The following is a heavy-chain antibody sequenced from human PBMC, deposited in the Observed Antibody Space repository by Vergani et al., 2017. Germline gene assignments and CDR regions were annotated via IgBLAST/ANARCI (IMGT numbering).Heavy chain of an antibody. CDR1: GGSISSGSYY. CDR3: ARGRITMIVDDAFDI. J-gene: IGHJ3*02. D-gene: IGHD3-22*01. V-gene: IGHV4-61*02. Sequence: QVQLQESGPGLVKPSQTLSLTCTVSGGSISSGSYYWSWIRQPAGKGLEWIGRIYTSGSTNYNPSLKSRVTISVDTSKNQFSLKLSSVTAADTAVYYCARGRITMIVDDAFDIWGQGTMVTVSS. CDR2: IYTSGST.